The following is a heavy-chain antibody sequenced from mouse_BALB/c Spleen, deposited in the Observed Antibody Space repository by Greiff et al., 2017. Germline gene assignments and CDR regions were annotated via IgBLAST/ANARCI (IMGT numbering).Heavy chain of an antibody. J-gene: IGHJ4*01. Sequence: EVKLMESGGGLVKPGGSLKLSCAASGFTFSSYTMSWVRQTPEKRLEWVATISSGGGNTYYPDSVKGRFTISRDNAKNNLYLQMSSLRSEDTALYYCARYRYDYPYAMDYWGQGTSVTVSS. CDR1: GFTFSSYT. CDR2: ISSGGGNT. D-gene: IGHD2-4*01. V-gene: IGHV5-9*03. CDR3: ARYRYDYPYAMDY.